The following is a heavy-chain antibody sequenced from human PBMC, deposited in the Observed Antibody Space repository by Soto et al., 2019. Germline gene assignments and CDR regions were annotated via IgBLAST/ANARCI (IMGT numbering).Heavy chain of an antibody. CDR2: IIPIFGTA. V-gene: IGHV1-69*13. CDR3: ARDPESVMYYDFWSGYWFDP. Sequence: GASVKVSCKASGGTFSSYAISWVRQAPGQGLEWMGGIIPIFGTANYAQKFQGRVTITADESTSTAYMELSSLRSEDTAVYYCARDPESVMYYDFWSGYWFDPWGQGTLVTVSS. D-gene: IGHD3-3*01. J-gene: IGHJ5*02. CDR1: GGTFSSYA.